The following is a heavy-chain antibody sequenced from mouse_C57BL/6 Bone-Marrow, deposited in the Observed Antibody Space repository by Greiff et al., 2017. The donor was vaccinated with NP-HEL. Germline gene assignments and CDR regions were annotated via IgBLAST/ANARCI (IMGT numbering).Heavy chain of an antibody. J-gene: IGHJ3*01. CDR1: GFNIKDDY. CDR3: TTADYDVWVAY. CDR2: IDPENGDT. Sequence: EVQLQQSGAELVRPGASVKLSCTASGFNIKDDYMHWVKQRPEQGLEWIGWIDPENGDTEYASKFQGKATITADTSSNTAYLQRSSLTSEDTAVYYCTTADYDVWVAYWGQGTLVTVSA. V-gene: IGHV14-4*01. D-gene: IGHD2-4*01.